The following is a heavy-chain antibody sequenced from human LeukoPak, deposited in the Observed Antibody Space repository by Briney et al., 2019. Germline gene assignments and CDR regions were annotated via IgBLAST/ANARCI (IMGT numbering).Heavy chain of an antibody. CDR2: INQDGSEK. D-gene: IGHD1-26*01. Sequence: GGSLRLSCAVSRFTFSSHWMRWVRQAPGKEREWVANINQDGSEKHYVDSVKGRFTIYRHNAQNSLYLQMNGLRVEDTAVYYWARDGVGAGIYFGYWGQGTLVTVSS. CDR3: ARDGVGAGIYFGY. V-gene: IGHV3-7*01. J-gene: IGHJ4*02. CDR1: RFTFSSHW.